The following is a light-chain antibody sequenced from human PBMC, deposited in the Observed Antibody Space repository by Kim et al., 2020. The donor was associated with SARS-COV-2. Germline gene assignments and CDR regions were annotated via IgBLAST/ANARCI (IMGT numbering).Light chain of an antibody. CDR3: QQFGSSPEYS. J-gene: IGKJ2*03. V-gene: IGKV3-20*01. CDR1: QSVSSSY. CDR2: GTS. Sequence: SPGERPTLSCRASQSVSSSYLAWYQQKPGQAPSLLIYGTSSRATGVPDRFSGSGSGTDFTLTISRLEPEDFAVYYCQQFGSSPEYSFGQGTKLEI.